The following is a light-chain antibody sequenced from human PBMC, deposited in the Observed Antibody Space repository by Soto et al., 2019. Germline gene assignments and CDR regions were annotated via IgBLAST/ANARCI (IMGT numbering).Light chain of an antibody. CDR2: RIF. CDR3: QQYNNWPPLT. CDR1: QSVSGY. J-gene: IGKJ4*01. Sequence: EIVMTQSPGTVSVFPGETVTLSCRASQSVSGYLDWFHQKPGQAPRLVLLRIFTRAIGVPARFSGSGSETEFTLTISGLQSEDSGVYYCQQYNNWPPLTFGGGTKVDIK. V-gene: IGKV3-15*01.